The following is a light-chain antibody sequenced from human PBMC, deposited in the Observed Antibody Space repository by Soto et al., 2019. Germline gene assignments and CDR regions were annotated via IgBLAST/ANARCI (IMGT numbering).Light chain of an antibody. Sequence: IVMTQSPATLSVSPWERATLSCRASQNIKNNLAWYQQKPGQGPRLLIFGTSSRATGIPARFSGSGSGTLFTLTITSLQSEDFAVYFCQQYNNWPLITFGQGTRLEIK. V-gene: IGKV3-15*01. J-gene: IGKJ5*01. CDR3: QQYNNWPLIT. CDR1: QNIKNN. CDR2: GTS.